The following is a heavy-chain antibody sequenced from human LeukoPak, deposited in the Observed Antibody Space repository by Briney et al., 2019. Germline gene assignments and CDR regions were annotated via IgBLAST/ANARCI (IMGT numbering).Heavy chain of an antibody. Sequence: SETLSLTCTVSGGSISSSSYYWGWIRQPPGKGLEWIGRIYTSGSTNYNPSLKSRVTISVDTSKNQFSLKLSSVTAADTAVYYCARAGCSSTSCYEVYYYYYMDVWGKGTTVTVSS. CDR3: ARAGCSSTSCYEVYYYYYMDV. CDR2: IYTSGST. V-gene: IGHV4-39*07. CDR1: GGSISSSSYY. D-gene: IGHD2-2*01. J-gene: IGHJ6*03.